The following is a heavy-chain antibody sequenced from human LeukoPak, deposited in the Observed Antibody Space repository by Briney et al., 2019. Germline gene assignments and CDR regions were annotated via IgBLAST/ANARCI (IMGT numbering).Heavy chain of an antibody. Sequence: GGSLRLSCAASGFSFSTHAMHWVRQAPGKGLEYVSGISSNGGNKYYADSVKGGFTISRDNSKNMVYLQMGSLRPEDMAVYYCARGFCNVDSCFEGTFGYWGQGTLVTVSS. V-gene: IGHV3-64*02. CDR3: ARGFCNVDSCFEGTFGY. CDR1: GFSFSTHA. J-gene: IGHJ4*02. D-gene: IGHD2-15*01. CDR2: ISSNGGNK.